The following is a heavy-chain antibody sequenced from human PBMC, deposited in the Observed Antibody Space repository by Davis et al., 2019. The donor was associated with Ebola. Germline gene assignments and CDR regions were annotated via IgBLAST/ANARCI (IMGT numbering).Heavy chain of an antibody. CDR3: AGGQTTVTTGWFDP. J-gene: IGHJ5*02. D-gene: IGHD4-17*01. Sequence: GESLKISCAASGFTFSSYSMNWVRQAPGKGLEWVSSISSSSSYIYYADSVKGRFTISRDNAKNSLYLQMNSLRAEDTAVYYCAGGQTTVTTGWFDPWGQGTLVTVSS. CDR1: GFTFSSYS. CDR2: ISSSSSYI. V-gene: IGHV3-21*01.